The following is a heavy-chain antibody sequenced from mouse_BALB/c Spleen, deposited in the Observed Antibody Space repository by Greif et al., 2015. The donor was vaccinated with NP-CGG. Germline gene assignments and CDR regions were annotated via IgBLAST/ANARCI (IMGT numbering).Heavy chain of an antibody. D-gene: IGHD1-1*02. Sequence: EVQVVESGGGLVQPGGSLKLSCAASGFTFSSYTMSWVRQTPEKRLKWVAYISNGVGSTYYPDTVKGRFTISRDNAKNTLYLQMSSLKSEDTAMYYCARHGNYAMDYWGQGTPVTVSS. CDR2: ISNGVGST. CDR1: GFTFSSYT. CDR3: ARHGNYAMDY. J-gene: IGHJ4*01. V-gene: IGHV5-12-2*01.